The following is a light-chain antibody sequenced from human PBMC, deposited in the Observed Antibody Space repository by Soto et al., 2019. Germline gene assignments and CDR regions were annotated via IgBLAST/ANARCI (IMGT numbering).Light chain of an antibody. J-gene: IGKJ5*01. CDR3: QQRKSYPIT. V-gene: IGKV1-9*01. CDR2: AAS. CDR1: QDINTY. Sequence: DIQLTQSPSFLSASVGDRVTITCRASQDINTYLAWYQQKPGKAPKLLIFAASTLQNGVPSRFSGSGSGTEFTVTITSLQPEDFATYYWQQRKSYPITFGQGTRLEI.